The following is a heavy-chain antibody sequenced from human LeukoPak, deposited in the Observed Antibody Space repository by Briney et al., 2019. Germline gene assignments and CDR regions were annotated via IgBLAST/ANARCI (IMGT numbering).Heavy chain of an antibody. Sequence: GGSLRLSCAASGFTFSSYGMYWVRQAPGKGLEWVAFIRSDGSNKYYADSVKGRFTISRDKSKNTLFLQMNSLRAEDTAVYFCAKDQGTTHYFYYMDVWGKGTTVTVSS. J-gene: IGHJ6*03. D-gene: IGHD2-2*01. CDR2: IRSDGSNK. CDR1: GFTFSSYG. V-gene: IGHV3-30*02. CDR3: AKDQGTTHYFYYMDV.